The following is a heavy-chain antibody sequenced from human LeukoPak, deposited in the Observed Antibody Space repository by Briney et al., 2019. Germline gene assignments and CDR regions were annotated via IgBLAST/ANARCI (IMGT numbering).Heavy chain of an antibody. CDR2: IKQDGSEK. Sequence: GGSLRLSCAASGFTFSNYWMSWVRQAPGKGLEWVANIKQDGSEKYYVDSVKGRFTISRDNAKNSLYLQMNSLRAEGTAMYYCARLIVGAIDYWGQGTLVTVSS. D-gene: IGHD1-26*01. J-gene: IGHJ4*02. V-gene: IGHV3-7*01. CDR3: ARLIVGAIDY. CDR1: GFTFSNYW.